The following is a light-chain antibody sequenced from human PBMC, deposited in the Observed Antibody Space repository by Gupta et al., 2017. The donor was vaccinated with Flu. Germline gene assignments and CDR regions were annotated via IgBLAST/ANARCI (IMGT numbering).Light chain of an antibody. Sequence: SYELTQPPSVSLSPRQTATITCSGDNLGEKYVCWYQQKSGQSPVLIIFQDKKRSSGIPERLSGSNSGNTATLTISETKAMDEADYYCQKWDSRTALYVFGPGTRVTVL. CDR3: QKWDSRTALYV. CDR2: QDK. V-gene: IGLV3-1*01. J-gene: IGLJ1*01. CDR1: NLGEKY.